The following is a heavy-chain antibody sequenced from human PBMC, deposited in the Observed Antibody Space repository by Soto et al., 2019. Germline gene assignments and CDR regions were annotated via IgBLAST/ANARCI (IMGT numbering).Heavy chain of an antibody. D-gene: IGHD3-22*01. CDR3: ARHRPHDYDGSGYYSMWLDP. V-gene: IGHV5-10-1*01. J-gene: IGHJ5*02. CDR1: GYTFTSYW. Sequence: PGESLKISCKGSGYTFTSYWISWVRQMPGKGLEWLVRIDPNDSYTNYSPSIEGRVTISADKSISTAYLQWSSVKASDTAMYYCARHRPHDYDGSGYYSMWLDPWGQGTQVTVSS. CDR2: IDPNDSYT.